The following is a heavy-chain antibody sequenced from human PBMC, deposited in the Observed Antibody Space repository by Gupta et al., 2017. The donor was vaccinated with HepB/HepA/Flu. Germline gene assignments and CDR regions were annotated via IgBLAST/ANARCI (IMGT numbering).Heavy chain of an antibody. Sequence: QVQLVESGGGVVQPGGSLRLSCPASGFTFISSGMHWVRQAPGKGLEWVAVISYDGSHKYYADSVKGRFTISRDDSMDTLYLQMNSLRAEDTAVYYCAKAVVVAIYYGMDVWGQGTTVTVSS. CDR1: GFTFISSG. CDR2: ISYDGSHK. J-gene: IGHJ6*02. D-gene: IGHD2-21*01. V-gene: IGHV3-30*18. CDR3: AKAVVVAIYYGMDV.